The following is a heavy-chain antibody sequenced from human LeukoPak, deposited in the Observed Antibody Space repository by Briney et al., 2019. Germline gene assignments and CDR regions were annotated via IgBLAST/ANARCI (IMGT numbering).Heavy chain of an antibody. CDR2: IYSTDKT. V-gene: IGHV3-23*05. D-gene: IGHD3-22*01. J-gene: IGHJ6*04. CDR3: AREIGYYFDNHSSRLRGRFDV. Sequence: GGSLRLSCAASGFTFSSYAMSWVRQAPGKGLEWVSVIYSTDKTNYADSVQGRFTISRDPSKNTVYLQMNSLRGEDTAVYYCAREIGYYFDNHSSRLRGRFDVWGTGTTVIVSS. CDR1: GFTFSSYA.